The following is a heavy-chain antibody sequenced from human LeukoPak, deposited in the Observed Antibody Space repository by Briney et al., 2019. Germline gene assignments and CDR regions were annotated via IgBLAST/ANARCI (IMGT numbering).Heavy chain of an antibody. CDR1: GGSISSSGYY. CDR3: RGYTAGFGFVY. V-gene: IGHV4-39*01. J-gene: IGHJ4*02. D-gene: IGHD5-18*01. Sequence: SETLSLTCTVSGGSISSSGYYWAWIRQPPGKGLEWIGSIYYGGSTYYNPSLKSRVTISVDTSKNQFSLKLNSVTAADTAVYYCRGYTAGFGFVYWGQGTLVTVSS. CDR2: IYYGGST.